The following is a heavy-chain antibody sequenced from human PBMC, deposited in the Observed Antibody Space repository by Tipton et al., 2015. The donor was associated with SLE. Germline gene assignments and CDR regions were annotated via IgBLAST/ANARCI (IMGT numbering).Heavy chain of an antibody. CDR2: IYYSGST. CDR1: GGSISSHY. J-gene: IGHJ4*02. D-gene: IGHD1-1*01. Sequence: TLSLTCTVSGGSISSHYWSWIRQPPGKGLEWIGYIYYSGSTNYNPSLKSRVTISVDTSKNQFSLKLSSVTAADTAVYYCARGGGIVDYWGQGTLVTVSS. CDR3: ARGGGIVDY. V-gene: IGHV4-59*11.